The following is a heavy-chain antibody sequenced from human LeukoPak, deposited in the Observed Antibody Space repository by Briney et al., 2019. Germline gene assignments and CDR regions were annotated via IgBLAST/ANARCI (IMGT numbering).Heavy chain of an antibody. V-gene: IGHV4-39*07. CDR2: INHSGST. CDR3: ARGRGKFSWFGELLSYRYFDP. J-gene: IGHJ5*02. D-gene: IGHD3-10*01. CDR1: GGSISSSSYY. Sequence: SETLSLTCTVSGGSISSSSYYWSWIRQPPGKGLEWIGEINHSGSTNYNPSLKSRITISVDTSKNQFSLKLSSVTAADTAVYYCARGRGKFSWFGELLSYRYFDPWGQGTLVTVSS.